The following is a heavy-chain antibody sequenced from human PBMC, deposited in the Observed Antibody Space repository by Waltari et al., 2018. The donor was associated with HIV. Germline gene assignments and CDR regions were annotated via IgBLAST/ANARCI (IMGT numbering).Heavy chain of an antibody. CDR3: ARDKADYDSNGYYV. D-gene: IGHD3-22*01. J-gene: IGHJ4*02. CDR1: GFTFSVHG. CDR2: IGSKGNGVTI. V-gene: IGHV3-49*03. Sequence: EVQLVESGGGLAEPGRSLRLSCTASGFTFSVHGMSWFRQAPGRGLEWVGFIGSKGNGVTIDYAASLKGRITISRDDSRSSAYLQMDSLKFEDTAVYFCARDKADYDSNGYYVWGQGTLVTVSS.